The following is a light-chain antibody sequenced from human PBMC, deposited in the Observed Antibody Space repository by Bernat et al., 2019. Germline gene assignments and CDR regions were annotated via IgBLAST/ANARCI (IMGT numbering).Light chain of an antibody. J-gene: IGLJ3*02. Sequence: SSELTQDPAVSVALGQTVRITCQGDSLRSYYASWYQHKPGQAPVLVIYGKNNRTSGIPDRFSGSSSGNTASLTITGAQAEDEADYYCNSRDSSGTLWVFGGGTKLTVL. CDR2: GKN. CDR1: SLRSYY. CDR3: NSRDSSGTLWV. V-gene: IGLV3-19*01.